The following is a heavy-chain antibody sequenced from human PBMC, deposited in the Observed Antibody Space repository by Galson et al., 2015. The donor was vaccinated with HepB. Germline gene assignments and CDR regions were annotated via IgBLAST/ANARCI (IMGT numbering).Heavy chain of an antibody. CDR2: ISSRSDTV. Sequence: SLRLSCAVSGFSFSSHDMNWVRQAPGKGLEWVSYISSRSDTVYYADSVRGRFTISRDDAKSSLYLQMNSLRDEDTAVYYCASLGYWGQGTLVTVSS. J-gene: IGHJ4*02. D-gene: IGHD3-16*01. CDR1: GFSFSSHD. CDR3: ASLGY. V-gene: IGHV3-48*03.